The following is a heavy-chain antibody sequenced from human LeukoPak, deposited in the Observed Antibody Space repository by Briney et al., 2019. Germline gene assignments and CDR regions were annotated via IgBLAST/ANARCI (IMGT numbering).Heavy chain of an antibody. V-gene: IGHV4-59*11. Sequence: PSETLSLTCTVSGGSISSHYWSWIRQPPGKGLEWIGSIYYSGSTYYNPSLKSRVTISVDTSKNQFSLKLSSVTAADTAVYYCARVPGYYYYYMDVWGKGTTVTVSS. D-gene: IGHD1-14*01. J-gene: IGHJ6*03. CDR2: IYYSGST. CDR3: ARVPGYYYYYMDV. CDR1: GGSISSHY.